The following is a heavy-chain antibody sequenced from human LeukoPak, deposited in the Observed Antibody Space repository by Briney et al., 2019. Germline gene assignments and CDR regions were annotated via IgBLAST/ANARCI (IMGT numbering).Heavy chain of an antibody. CDR1: GFTFSSYT. D-gene: IGHD1-26*01. J-gene: IGHJ6*03. V-gene: IGHV3-48*01. CDR2: ISSGKSNI. CDR3: ARAYSERYGLGYYYMDV. Sequence: PGGSLRLSCAASGFTFSSYTMNWVRQAPGKGREWVSYISSGKSNIYYADSVKGRFTISRDNAKNSLYLQMNSLRAEDTAVYYCARAYSERYGLGYYYMDVWGKGTTVTVSS.